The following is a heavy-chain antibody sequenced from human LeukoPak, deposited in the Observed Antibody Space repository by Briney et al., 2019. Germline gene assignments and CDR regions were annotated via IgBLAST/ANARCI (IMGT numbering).Heavy chain of an antibody. Sequence: ASVKVSCKASGYTFTSYGISWVRQAPGQRLEWMGWISAYNGNTNYAQKLQGRVTMTTDTSTNTAYMELRSLRSDDTAVYYCARDLIWAARGTGVIDYWGQGTLVTVSS. CDR2: ISAYNGNT. V-gene: IGHV1-18*01. CDR1: GYTFTSYG. J-gene: IGHJ4*02. CDR3: ARDLIWAARGTGVIDY. D-gene: IGHD6-13*01.